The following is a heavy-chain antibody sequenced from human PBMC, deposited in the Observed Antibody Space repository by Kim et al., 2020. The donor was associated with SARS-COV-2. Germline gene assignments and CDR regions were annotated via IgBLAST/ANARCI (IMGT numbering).Heavy chain of an antibody. CDR3: TREPCSGGSCFGMDV. V-gene: IGHV3-30*07. Sequence: DPVKGRFTISRDNSKNTVYLQMSSLRDEDTAVYYCTREPCSGGSCFGMDVWGQGTTVTVSS. J-gene: IGHJ6*02. D-gene: IGHD2-15*01.